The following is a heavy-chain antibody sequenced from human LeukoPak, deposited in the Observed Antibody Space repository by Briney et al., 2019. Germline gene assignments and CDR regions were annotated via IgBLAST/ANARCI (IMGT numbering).Heavy chain of an antibody. CDR2: IPYDGSNK. D-gene: IGHD2-15*01. Sequence: GGSLRLSCAASGFTFSSYAMHWVRQAPGKGLDWVAVIPYDGSNKYYADSVKGRFTISRDNSKNTLYLQMNSLRAEDTAVYYCARDGENIVVVVAATLNYYFDYWGQGTLVTVSS. V-gene: IGHV3-30-3*01. CDR3: ARDGENIVVVVAATLNYYFDY. J-gene: IGHJ4*02. CDR1: GFTFSSYA.